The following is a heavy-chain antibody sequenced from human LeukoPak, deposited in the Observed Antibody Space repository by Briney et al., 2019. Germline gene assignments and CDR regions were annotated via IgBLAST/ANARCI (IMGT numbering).Heavy chain of an antibody. V-gene: IGHV3-23*01. CDR2: TSSSDPGT. CDR3: ASAITGT. D-gene: IGHD1-20*01. CDR1: GFPLSSYA. Sequence: GGSLRLSCAASGFPLSSYAMSWVRQGPGKGLEWVAATSSSDPGTYHADSVRGRFTISRDNSKNTLYLQMNRLRVEDAAVYYCASAITGTWGQGTLVTVSS. J-gene: IGHJ5*02.